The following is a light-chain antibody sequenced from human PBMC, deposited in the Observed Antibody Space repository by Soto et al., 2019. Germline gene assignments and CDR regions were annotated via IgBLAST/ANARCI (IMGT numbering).Light chain of an antibody. Sequence: EIVLTQSPGTLSLSPGERATLSCRASQTVRTNYLAWFQHKPGQAPRLLIYGASSRATGIPVRFSGSGSGTDFTLTSNSLEPEDFSVYFCQQYSDSPLTFGGGTKVEIK. CDR1: QTVRTNY. CDR2: GAS. J-gene: IGKJ4*02. V-gene: IGKV3-20*01. CDR3: QQYSDSPLT.